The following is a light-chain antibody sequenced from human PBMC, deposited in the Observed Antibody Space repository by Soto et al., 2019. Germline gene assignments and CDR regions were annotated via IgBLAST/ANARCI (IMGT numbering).Light chain of an antibody. CDR3: QQHNNWPRT. Sequence: EIVMTQSPAALSVSPGERATLSCRASQSVSSSLAWYQQKPGQAPRLLIYGASTRATGIPGRFSGSGSGTEFTLTISSLQSEDFAVYYCQQHNNWPRTFGQGTKVEIK. CDR2: GAS. V-gene: IGKV3-15*01. CDR1: QSVSSS. J-gene: IGKJ1*01.